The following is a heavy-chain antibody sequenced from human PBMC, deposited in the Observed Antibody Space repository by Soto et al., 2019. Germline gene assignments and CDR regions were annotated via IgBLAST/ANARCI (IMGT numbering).Heavy chain of an antibody. J-gene: IGHJ4*02. V-gene: IGHV3-74*03. CDR3: ARQGIAGSTAFDF. CDR1: GFTFSSYW. D-gene: IGHD6-13*01. CDR2: VKYDGTYI. Sequence: EVQLVESGGGLVQPGGSLRLSCVASGFTFSSYWMHWVRQAPGKGLMWVSRVKYDGTYIKYADSVKGRFTISRDNAKNTLYLQLTGLRGDDTAVYFCARQGIAGSTAFDFWGQGTLVTVSS.